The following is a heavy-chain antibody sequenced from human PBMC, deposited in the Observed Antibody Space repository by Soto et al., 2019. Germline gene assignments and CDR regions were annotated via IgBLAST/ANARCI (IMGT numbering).Heavy chain of an antibody. CDR2: SHQSGRT. D-gene: IGHD4-17*01. CDR3: ARSEATVLDS. V-gene: IGHV4-4*02. Sequence: QVQLQESGPGLVKPSGTLSLTCTVSGGSMSSSNWWNWVRQTPGKGLQWIGESHQSGRTNYNPSLKRRVTISVDKSKNRFSLNLNSVTAADTAVYYCARSEATVLDSWGQGTLVTVSS. J-gene: IGHJ4*02. CDR1: GGSMSSSNW.